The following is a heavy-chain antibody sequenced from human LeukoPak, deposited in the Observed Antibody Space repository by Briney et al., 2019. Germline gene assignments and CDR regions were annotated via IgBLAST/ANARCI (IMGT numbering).Heavy chain of an antibody. CDR2: ISSDGSKT. V-gene: IGHV3-30*04. CDR1: GVSLSNYA. J-gene: IGHJ5*02. D-gene: IGHD6-19*01. Sequence: GGSLRLSRAPSGVSLSNYALDWVRQAPGKGLEWVAAISSDGSKTYYTDSVKGRFTISRDGPSDTLSLQMDSLRAEDTARYYCATSTTVAGTFWFDPWGQGTLVIVSS. CDR3: ATSTTVAGTFWFDP.